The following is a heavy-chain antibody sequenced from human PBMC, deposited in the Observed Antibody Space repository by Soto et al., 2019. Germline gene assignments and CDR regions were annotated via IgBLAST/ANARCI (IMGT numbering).Heavy chain of an antibody. CDR2: ISYDGSNK. D-gene: IGHD3-22*01. V-gene: IGHV3-30*03. Sequence: QVQLVESGGGVVQPGRSLRLSCAASGFTFSSYGMHWVRQAPGKGLEWVAVISYDGSNKYYADSVKGRFTISRDNSKNTLYLQMNSLRAEDTAVYYCAHTDDSSGYYRLFDYWGQGTLVTVSS. CDR1: GFTFSSYG. J-gene: IGHJ4*02. CDR3: AHTDDSSGYYRLFDY.